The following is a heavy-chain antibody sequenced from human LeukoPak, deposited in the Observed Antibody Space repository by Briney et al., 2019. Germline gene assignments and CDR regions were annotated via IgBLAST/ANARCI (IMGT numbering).Heavy chain of an antibody. CDR2: ISFDGSNQ. CDR1: EFTFSTYV. Sequence: PGGSLRLSCAASEFTFSTYVMHWVRQAPGKGLEWVAVISFDGSNQYYADSVKGRFTISRDTSKNTLYLQMNSLRSEDTAVYYCAREGYDSRAYQDAFDIWGQGTMVTVSS. V-gene: IGHV3-30-3*01. D-gene: IGHD3-22*01. CDR3: AREGYDSRAYQDAFDI. J-gene: IGHJ3*02.